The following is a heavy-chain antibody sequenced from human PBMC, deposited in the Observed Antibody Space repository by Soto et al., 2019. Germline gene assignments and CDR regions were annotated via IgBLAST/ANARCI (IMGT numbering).Heavy chain of an antibody. D-gene: IGHD5-12*01. J-gene: IGHJ4*02. CDR1: NGSISSSNW. V-gene: IGHV4-4*02. CDR3: ARNRLDGYDFDA. CDR2: VAPTGYV. Sequence: QVQLQESGPGLVKPSGTLSLTCTVSNGSISSSNWGSWGRQSPGKGLGWIGEVAPTGYVGSMPSLMGRITILLEKPTNRFSLRLTSVTAADTAVYYCARNRLDGYDFDAWGQGILVTVSS.